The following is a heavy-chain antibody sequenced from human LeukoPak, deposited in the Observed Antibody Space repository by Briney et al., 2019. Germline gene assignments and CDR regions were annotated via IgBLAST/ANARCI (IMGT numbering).Heavy chain of an antibody. Sequence: GGYLRLSCAASGFTFNGHWMTWVRQAPGKGLEWVANIKEDGSGKYYVDSVKGRFTISRGNAKNSLYLQMNSLRAEDTAMYYCARHIPRGNNYFDYWGQGTLVTVSS. J-gene: IGHJ4*02. CDR2: IKEDGSGK. D-gene: IGHD3-16*01. CDR1: GFTFNGHW. CDR3: ARHIPRGNNYFDY. V-gene: IGHV3-7*01.